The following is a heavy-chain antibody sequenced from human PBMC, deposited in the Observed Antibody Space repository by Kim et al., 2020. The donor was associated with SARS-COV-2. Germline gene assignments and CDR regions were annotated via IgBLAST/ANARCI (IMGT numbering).Heavy chain of an antibody. CDR2: IYPGDSDT. D-gene: IGHD3-10*01. CDR1: GYSFTSYW. J-gene: IGHJ5*02. Sequence: GESLKISCKGSGYSFTSYWIGWVRQMPGKGLEWMGIIYPGDSDTRYSPSFQGQVTISADKSISTAYLQWSSLKASDTAMYYCARSLHSYGSGSSNWFDPWGQGTLVTVSS. CDR3: ARSLHSYGSGSSNWFDP. V-gene: IGHV5-51*01.